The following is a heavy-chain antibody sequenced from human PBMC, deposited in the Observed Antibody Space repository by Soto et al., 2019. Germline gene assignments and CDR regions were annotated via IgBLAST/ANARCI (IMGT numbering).Heavy chain of an antibody. CDR1: GFTFSGSA. CDR2: IRSKANSYAT. J-gene: IGHJ4*01. D-gene: IGHD3-9*01. Sequence: GGSLRLSCAASGFTFSGSAMHWVRQASGKGLEWVGRIRSKANSYATAYAAPIKGRFAVSRDESNNMVYLQMNSLKTEDTGVYYCTTDSQISLTLVRFDYWGHGTLVTVSS. V-gene: IGHV3-73*01. CDR3: TTDSQISLTLVRFDY.